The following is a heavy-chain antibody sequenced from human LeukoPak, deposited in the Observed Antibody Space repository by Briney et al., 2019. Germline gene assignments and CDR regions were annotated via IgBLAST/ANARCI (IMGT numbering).Heavy chain of an antibody. CDR2: ISGSGGST. D-gene: IGHD3-10*01. Sequence: QSGGSLRLSCAASGFTFSSYAMSWVRQAPGKGLEWVSAISGSGGSTYYADSVKGRFTISRDNSKNTLYLQMNSLRAEDTAVYYCAKLLWFGDSGWFDPWGQGTLVTVSS. CDR1: GFTFSSYA. V-gene: IGHV3-23*01. J-gene: IGHJ5*02. CDR3: AKLLWFGDSGWFDP.